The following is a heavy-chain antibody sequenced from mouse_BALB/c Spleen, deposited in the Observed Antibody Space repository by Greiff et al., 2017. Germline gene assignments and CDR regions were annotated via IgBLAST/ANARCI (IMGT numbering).Heavy chain of an antibody. D-gene: IGHD3-2*01. J-gene: IGHJ4*01. CDR2: IWGDGST. Sequence: QVQLKESGPGLVAPSQSLSITCTVPGFSLTGYGVNWVRQPPGKGLEWLGMIWGDGSTDYNSALKSRLSISKDNSKSQVFLKMNSLQTDDTARYYCARGQGRMDYWGQGTSVTVSS. V-gene: IGHV2-6-7*01. CDR1: GFSLTGYG. CDR3: ARGQGRMDY.